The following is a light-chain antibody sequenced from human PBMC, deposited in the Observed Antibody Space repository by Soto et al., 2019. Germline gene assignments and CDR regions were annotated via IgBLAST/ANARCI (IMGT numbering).Light chain of an antibody. Sequence: QPVLTQPPSASASLGASVTLTCNLSSGYSNYKVDWYQQRPGKGPRFVMRVGTGGIVGSKGDGIPDRFSVLGSGLNRYLTIKNIQEEDESDYHCGADHGSGSNFASAVFGGGTQLTVL. J-gene: IGLJ7*01. V-gene: IGLV9-49*01. CDR3: GADHGSGSNFASAV. CDR1: SGYSNYK. CDR2: VGTGGIVG.